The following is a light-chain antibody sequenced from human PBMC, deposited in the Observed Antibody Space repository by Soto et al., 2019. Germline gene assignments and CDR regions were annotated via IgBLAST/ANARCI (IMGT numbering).Light chain of an antibody. J-gene: IGKJ2*01. Sequence: EVVLTQSPATLSVSPGERASLSCRASQSLSRNLAWYQNQPGQAPRLLIYGASTRVTGIPARFSGSGSGTDFTFSISSPQSEESSVYYCEYYDNWPHTFGQGTKLEIK. CDR1: QSLSRN. V-gene: IGKV3-15*01. CDR3: EYYDNWPHT. CDR2: GAS.